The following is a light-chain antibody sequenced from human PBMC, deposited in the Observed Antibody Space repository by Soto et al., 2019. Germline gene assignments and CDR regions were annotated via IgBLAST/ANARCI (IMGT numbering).Light chain of an antibody. CDR3: QQYNSYSWT. V-gene: IGKV3-15*01. Sequence: ELVMQQSPATLSVSPGASVTLSCRASPSVASYLAWYQQRPGQAPRLLMYGASTRATGFPARFSGSGSGTEFTLTTSSLQPDDFATYYCQQYNSYSWTFGQGPKVDI. CDR1: PSVASY. J-gene: IGKJ1*01. CDR2: GAS.